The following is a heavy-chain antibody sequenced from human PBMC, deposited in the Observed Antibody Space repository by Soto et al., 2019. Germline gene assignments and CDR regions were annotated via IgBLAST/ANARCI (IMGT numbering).Heavy chain of an antibody. D-gene: IGHD2-8*02. CDR1: GFNFKSYG. V-gene: IGHV3-23*01. Sequence: GGSLRLSCAASGFNFKSYGISWVRQSPEKGLEWVASINFFLEKTYYADSVKGRSTITKDDAKDTVYLHLNSLRSDDTAMYYCXRGGVYGTDHYSCAMDVWGRGSPVTVSS. CDR2: INFFLEKT. CDR3: XRGGVYGTDHYSCAMDV. J-gene: IGHJ6*02.